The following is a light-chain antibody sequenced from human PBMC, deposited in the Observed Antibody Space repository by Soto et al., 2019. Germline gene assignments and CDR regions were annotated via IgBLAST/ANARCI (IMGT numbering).Light chain of an antibody. J-gene: IGLJ1*01. V-gene: IGLV2-14*01. CDR3: SSYTSTSRV. CDR2: DVS. Sequence: QAVVTQPASVSGSPGQSITISCTGTSSDVGAYNYVSWYQQHPGKAPRLMIYDVSTRPSGVSDRFSGSKSGNTASLTISGLQAEDDADYYCSSYTSTSRVFGTGTKLTVL. CDR1: SSDVGAYNY.